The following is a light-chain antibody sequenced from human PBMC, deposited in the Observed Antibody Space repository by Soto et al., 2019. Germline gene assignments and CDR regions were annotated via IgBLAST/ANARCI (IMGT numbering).Light chain of an antibody. V-gene: IGKV3-20*01. CDR3: QQYGSSPPWT. CDR2: GAS. J-gene: IGKJ1*01. Sequence: EIVLTQSPGTLSLSPGERATLSRRASQSVSSSYLAWYQQKPGQAPRLLIYGASSRATGIPDRFSGSGSGTDFTLTISRLEPEDFAVYSCQQYGSSPPWTFGQGTKVEIK. CDR1: QSVSSSY.